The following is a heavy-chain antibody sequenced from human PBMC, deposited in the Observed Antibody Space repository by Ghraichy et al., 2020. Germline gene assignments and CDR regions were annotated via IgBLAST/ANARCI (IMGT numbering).Heavy chain of an antibody. Sequence: GGSLRLSCAASGFTFDDYAMHWVRQAPGKGLEWVSGISWNSGSIGYADSVKGRFTISRDNAKNSLYLQMNSLRAEDTALYYCAKEPSGGSSIWGQGTLVTVSS. CDR2: ISWNSGSI. J-gene: IGHJ4*02. D-gene: IGHD2-15*01. CDR1: GFTFDDYA. V-gene: IGHV3-9*01. CDR3: AKEPSGGSSI.